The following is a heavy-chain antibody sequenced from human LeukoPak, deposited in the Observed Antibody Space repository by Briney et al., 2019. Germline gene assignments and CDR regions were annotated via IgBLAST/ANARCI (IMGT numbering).Heavy chain of an antibody. J-gene: IGHJ4*02. CDR2: INPNSGGT. CDR1: GYTFTDYY. Sequence: GASVKVSCKASGYTFTDYYMHWLRQAPGQGLEWMGWINPNSGGTNYAQKFQGRVTMTRDTSINTAYMELNRLTSDDTAVYYCARDGGLDYWGQGTQVTVSS. D-gene: IGHD6-25*01. CDR3: ARDGGLDY. V-gene: IGHV1-2*02.